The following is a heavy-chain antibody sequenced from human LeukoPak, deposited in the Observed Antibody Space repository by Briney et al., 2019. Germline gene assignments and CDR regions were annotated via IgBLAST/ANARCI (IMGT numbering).Heavy chain of an antibody. CDR1: GFTLSSYS. J-gene: IGHJ4*02. CDR3: ARDKITIFGVAIDY. D-gene: IGHD3-3*01. Sequence: PGGSLRLSCAASGFTLSSYSMNWVRQAPGKGLEWVSYISSSSSTIYYADSVKGRFTISRDNAKNSLYLQMNSLRAEDTAVYYCARDKITIFGVAIDYWGQGTLVTVSS. V-gene: IGHV3-48*01. CDR2: ISSSSSTI.